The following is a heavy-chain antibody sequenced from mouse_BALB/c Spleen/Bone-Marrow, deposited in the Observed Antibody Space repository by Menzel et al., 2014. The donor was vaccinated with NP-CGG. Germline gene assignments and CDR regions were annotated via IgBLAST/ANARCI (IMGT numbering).Heavy chain of an antibody. CDR2: IYYSGTI. CDR3: ARDGGLRGYAMDY. Sequence: EVELMESGPGLVKPSQTVSLTCTVTGISITTGNYRWSWIRQFPGNKLEWIGYIYYSGTITYNPSLTSRTTITRDTSKNQFFLEMNSLTAEDTAAYYCARDGGLRGYAMDYWGQGTSVTVSS. D-gene: IGHD2-4*01. J-gene: IGHJ4*01. CDR1: GISITTGNYR. V-gene: IGHV3-5*02.